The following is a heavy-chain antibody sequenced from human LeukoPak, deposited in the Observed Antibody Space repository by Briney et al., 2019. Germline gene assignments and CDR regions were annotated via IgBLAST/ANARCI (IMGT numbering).Heavy chain of an antibody. Sequence: GGSLRLSCKASGFTFGDYAMSWSRQAPGKGLEWVGFIRNKAYGGATEYAASVKGRFTISRDDSKSIAYLHMNSLKTEDTAVYYCTTPHYYGSGSYDWSQGTLVTVSS. J-gene: IGHJ4*02. V-gene: IGHV3-49*03. CDR1: GFTFGDYA. CDR3: TTPHYYGSGSYD. CDR2: IRNKAYGGAT. D-gene: IGHD3-10*01.